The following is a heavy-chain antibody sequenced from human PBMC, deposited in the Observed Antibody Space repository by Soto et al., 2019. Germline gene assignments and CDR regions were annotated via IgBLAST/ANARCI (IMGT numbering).Heavy chain of an antibody. CDR3: ARGSRDCSGGSCFPLPTAEYFRH. Sequence: QVQLVQSGPEVKKPGSSVKVSCKASGGTFSSNVFTWVRQAPGQGLEWMGGIIPMFGTANYAQKFQGRVTLFADESTSKVYMEVSSLRSEDTSVYYCARGSRDCSGGSCFPLPTAEYFRHWGQGTLVTVSS. CDR2: IIPMFGTA. V-gene: IGHV1-69*01. CDR1: GGTFSSNV. D-gene: IGHD2-15*01. J-gene: IGHJ1*01.